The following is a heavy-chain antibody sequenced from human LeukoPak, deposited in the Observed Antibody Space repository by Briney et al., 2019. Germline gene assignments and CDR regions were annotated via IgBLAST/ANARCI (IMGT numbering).Heavy chain of an antibody. CDR1: RFTFSNYW. J-gene: IGHJ4*02. V-gene: IGHV3-7*01. CDR3: AKWGPYCVGDYCPALDS. D-gene: IGHD2-21*02. Sequence: GGSLRFSGVASRFTFSNYWMSWVRQAPGKGLEWVANINQDGSKKRYADSMKGRFTISRDNAKESLYLQLNSLRAEDTAVYYCAKWGPYCVGDYCPALDSWGPGTLVTVSS. CDR2: INQDGSKK.